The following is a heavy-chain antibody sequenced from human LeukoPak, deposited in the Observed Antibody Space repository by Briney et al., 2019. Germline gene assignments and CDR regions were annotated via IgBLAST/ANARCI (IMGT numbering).Heavy chain of an antibody. D-gene: IGHD1-14*01. Sequence: GGSLRLSCAASGFTFSSYSMNWVRQAPGKGLEWVSSISSSSSYIYYADSVKGRFTISRDNAKNSLYLQMNSLRAEDTAVYYCAAHTPRGVATAFDYWGQGTLVTVSS. J-gene: IGHJ4*02. CDR1: GFTFSSYS. CDR3: AAHTPRGVATAFDY. CDR2: ISSSSSYI. V-gene: IGHV3-21*01.